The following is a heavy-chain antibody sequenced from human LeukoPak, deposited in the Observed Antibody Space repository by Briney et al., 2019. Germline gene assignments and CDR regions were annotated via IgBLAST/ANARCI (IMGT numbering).Heavy chain of an antibody. CDR1: GFIFSSYA. V-gene: IGHV3-64*01. J-gene: IGHJ3*01. CDR2: ISSIGGST. CDR3: ARDKVLGLFDTFDV. Sequence: GGSLRLSRAASGFIFSSYAMYWVRQAPGKGLEFVSAISSIGGSTYYANSVKGRFTISRDNSKNTLYLQMGSLRAEDMAVYYCARDKVLGLFDTFDVWGQGTMVTVSS. D-gene: IGHD2-21*01.